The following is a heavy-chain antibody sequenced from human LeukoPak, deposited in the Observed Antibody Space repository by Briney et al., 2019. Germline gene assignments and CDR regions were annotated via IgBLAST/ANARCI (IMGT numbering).Heavy chain of an antibody. V-gene: IGHV1-69*13. D-gene: IGHD2-2*01. CDR3: ARAECSTTNCHTRIRNYYMDV. CDR2: LIPIFALA. Sequence: ASVKVSCKASGGTFSTHAISWVRQAPGQGLEWMGGLIPIFALANYAQKFQGRLTITADESTNTAYLELSSLRFEDTAVYYCARAECSTTNCHTRIRNYYMDVWGTGTPVTVSS. J-gene: IGHJ6*03. CDR1: GGTFSTHA.